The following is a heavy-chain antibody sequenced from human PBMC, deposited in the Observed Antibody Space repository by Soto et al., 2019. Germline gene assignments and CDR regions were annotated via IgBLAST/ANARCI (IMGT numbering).Heavy chain of an antibody. CDR1: GFTFSNYA. D-gene: IGHD2-2*01. J-gene: IGHJ5*02. CDR3: AKDPYSGVLVPVAIGFDP. CDR2: ISGSGGSA. Sequence: RGSLRLSCAASGFTFSNYAMTWVRQGPGKGLEWVSAISGSGGSAYYADSVKGRFTISRDNSKNTLYLQMNSLRADDSGVYYCAKDPYSGVLVPVAIGFDPWGPGTLVTVSS. V-gene: IGHV3-23*01.